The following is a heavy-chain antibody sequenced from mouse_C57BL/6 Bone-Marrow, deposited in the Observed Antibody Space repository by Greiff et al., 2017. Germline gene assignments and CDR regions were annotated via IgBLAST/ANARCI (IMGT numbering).Heavy chain of an antibody. Sequence: QVQLQQSGAELVRPGASVKLSCKASGYTFTDYYINWVKQRPGQGLEWIARIYPGSGNTYYNEKFKGKATLTAEKSSSTAYMQLSSLTSEDSAVYFCARSRGIWGYFDVWGTGTTVTVSS. CDR3: ARSRGIWGYFDV. J-gene: IGHJ1*03. V-gene: IGHV1-76*01. CDR2: IYPGSGNT. CDR1: GYTFTDYY.